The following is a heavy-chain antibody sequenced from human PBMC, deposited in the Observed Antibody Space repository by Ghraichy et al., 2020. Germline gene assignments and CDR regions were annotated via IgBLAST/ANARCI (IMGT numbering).Heavy chain of an antibody. V-gene: IGHV4-31*03. CDR1: GGSISSGGYY. J-gene: IGHJ3*02. D-gene: IGHD3-10*01. CDR3: ARSIYGSGSYYSWGYAFDI. CDR2: IYYSGST. Sequence: SETLSLTCTVSGGSISSGGYYWSWIRQHPGKGLEWIGYIYYSGSTYYNPSLKSRVTISVDTSKNQFSLKLSSVTAADTAVYYCARSIYGSGSYYSWGYAFDIWGQGTMVTVSS.